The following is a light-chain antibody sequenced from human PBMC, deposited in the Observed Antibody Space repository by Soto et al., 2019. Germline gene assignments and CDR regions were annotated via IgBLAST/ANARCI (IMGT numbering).Light chain of an antibody. CDR2: GAS. CDR3: QQYDRSSWT. CDR1: QSVSINY. J-gene: IGKJ1*01. V-gene: IGKV3-20*01. Sequence: EIVLTQSPGTLSLSPGERATLSCRASQSVSINYLAWYQQKPGQAPRLLIYGASIRATGIPDRFSGSGSGTDFTLTISSLEPEDFEVYYCQQYDRSSWTFGQGTKVDIX.